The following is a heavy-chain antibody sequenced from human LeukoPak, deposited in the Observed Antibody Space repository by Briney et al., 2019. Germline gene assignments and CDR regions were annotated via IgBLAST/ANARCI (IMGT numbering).Heavy chain of an antibody. CDR1: GFTFSSYW. J-gene: IGHJ6*02. D-gene: IGHD1-26*01. Sequence: PGGSLRLSCAASGFTFSSYWMSWVRQAPGKGLEWVSAISGSGGSTYYADSVKGRFTISRDNSKNTLYLQMNSLRAEDTAVYYCAKGVVGATNVYYYYGMDVWGQGTTVTVSS. CDR3: AKGVVGATNVYYYYGMDV. V-gene: IGHV3-23*01. CDR2: ISGSGGST.